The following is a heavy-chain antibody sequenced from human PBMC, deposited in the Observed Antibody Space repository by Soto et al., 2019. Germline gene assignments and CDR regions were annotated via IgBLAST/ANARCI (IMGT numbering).Heavy chain of an antibody. D-gene: IGHD3-10*01. CDR3: VKDGVRGVIYTRYYYYMDV. J-gene: IGHJ6*03. Sequence: GGSLRLSCAASGFTFSSYAMSWVRQAPGKGLEWVSAISGSGGSTYYADSVKGRITISRDNSKNTLYLQMNSLRAEDRAVYYCVKDGVRGVIYTRYYYYMDVWGKGTTVTVSS. V-gene: IGHV3-23*01. CDR1: GFTFSSYA. CDR2: ISGSGGST.